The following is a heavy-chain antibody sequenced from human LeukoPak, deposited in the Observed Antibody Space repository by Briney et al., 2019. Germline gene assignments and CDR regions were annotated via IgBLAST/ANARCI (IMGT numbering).Heavy chain of an antibody. D-gene: IGHD6-19*01. CDR2: ISFSGSTI. CDR3: ARDRPVAGLYFDY. CDR1: GFTFSDYY. Sequence: GGSLRLSCAASGFTFSDYYMSWIRQAPGKGLEGVSYISFSGSTIYYADSVKGRFTISRDDAKNSLYLQMNGLRVEDTAVYYCARDRPVAGLYFDYWGQGTLVTVSS. J-gene: IGHJ4*02. V-gene: IGHV3-11*01.